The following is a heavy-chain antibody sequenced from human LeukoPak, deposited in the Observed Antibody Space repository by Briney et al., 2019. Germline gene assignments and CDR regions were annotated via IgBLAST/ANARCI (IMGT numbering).Heavy chain of an antibody. V-gene: IGHV1-18*04. D-gene: IGHD2-2*01. CDR2: ISAYNGNT. CDR3: ARDQCIGPRYCSSTGPIDY. CDR1: GYTFTSYG. Sequence: ASVKVSCKASGYTFTSYGISWVRQAPGQGLEWMGWISAYNGNTNYAQKLQGRVTMTTDTSTSTAYMELRSLRSDDTAVYYCARDQCIGPRYCSSTGPIDYWGQGTLVTVSS. J-gene: IGHJ4*02.